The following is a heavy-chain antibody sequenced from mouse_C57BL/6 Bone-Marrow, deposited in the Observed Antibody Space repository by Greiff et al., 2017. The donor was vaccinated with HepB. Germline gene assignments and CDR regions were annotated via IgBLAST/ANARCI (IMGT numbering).Heavy chain of an antibody. CDR3: TRRQLRPSLFAY. CDR1: GFTFSSYA. J-gene: IGHJ3*01. Sequence: EVKLVESGAGLVKPGGSLKLSCAASGFTFSSYAMSWVSQTPEKRLEWVAYISSGGDYNYYADTVKGRFTISRDNARTTLYLQMSSLKSEDTAMYYCTRRQLRPSLFAYWGQGTLVTVSA. V-gene: IGHV5-9-1*02. D-gene: IGHD3-2*02. CDR2: ISSGGDYN.